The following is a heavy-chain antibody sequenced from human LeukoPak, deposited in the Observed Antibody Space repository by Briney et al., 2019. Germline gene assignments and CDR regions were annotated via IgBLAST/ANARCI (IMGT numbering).Heavy chain of an antibody. D-gene: IGHD2-21*01. CDR1: GYSFTSYW. J-gene: IGHJ4*02. CDR3: ARPDCGSGVCQLLPF. V-gene: IGHV5-10-1*01. Sequence: RGESLKISCQGSGYSFTSYWIFWLRQMPGKGLEWMGRIDPSDSKTDYSPSFQGHVTISADKSISTAFLQWSSLKASDTAMYYCARPDCGSGVCQLLPFWGQGTPVTVSS. CDR2: IDPSDSKT.